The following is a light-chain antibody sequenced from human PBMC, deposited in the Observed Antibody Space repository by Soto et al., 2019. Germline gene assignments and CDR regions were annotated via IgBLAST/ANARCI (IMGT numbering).Light chain of an antibody. Sequence: QSALTQPASVSGSPGQSITISCTATSSDVGGYNYVSWYQQHPGKAPKLMIYDVSNRPSGVSNHFSGSKSGNTASLTISGLQAEDEADYYCSSYTSSGTLVVFGGGTKLTVL. CDR2: DVS. J-gene: IGLJ2*01. CDR3: SSYTSSGTLVV. CDR1: SSDVGGYNY. V-gene: IGLV2-14*01.